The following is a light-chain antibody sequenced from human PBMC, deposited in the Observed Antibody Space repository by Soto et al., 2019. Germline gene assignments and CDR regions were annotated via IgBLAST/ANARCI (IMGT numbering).Light chain of an antibody. CDR2: DAS. CDR3: QQYNSYPVT. V-gene: IGKV1-5*01. CDR1: QSISSW. Sequence: DIQMTQSPSTLSASVGDRVTITCRASQSISSWLAWYQQKPRKPPKLLIYDASCLDSGVPSRFSGSGSGTEFTLTISRLQPDDFATYYCQQYNSYPVTFGQGTKVEIK. J-gene: IGKJ1*01.